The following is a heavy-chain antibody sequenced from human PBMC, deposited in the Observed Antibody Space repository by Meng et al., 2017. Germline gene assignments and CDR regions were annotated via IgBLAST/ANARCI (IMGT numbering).Heavy chain of an antibody. CDR2: IVYSGST. CDR3: ARDVGGDYETLFDY. J-gene: IGHJ4*02. V-gene: IGHV4-61*01. Sequence: QVHLEESGPGLVRPSETLSLTCTVSGGSVGSGNYYWSWIRQPPGKGLEWIGYIVYSGSTTYNPSLKTRVTISVDTSKNQFSLKLTSVTAADTAVYFCARDVGGDYETLFDYWGQGTLVTVSS. D-gene: IGHD4-17*01. CDR1: GGSVGSGNYY.